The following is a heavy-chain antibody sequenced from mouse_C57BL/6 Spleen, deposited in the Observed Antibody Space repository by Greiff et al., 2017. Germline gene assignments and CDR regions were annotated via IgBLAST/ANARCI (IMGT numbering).Heavy chain of an antibody. CDR1: GYAFSSSW. V-gene: IGHV1-82*01. CDR3: ARFGNWDSMDY. D-gene: IGHD4-1*01. Sequence: VHLVESGPELVKPGASVKISCKASGYAFSSSWMNWVKQRPGKGLEWIGRIYPGDGDTNYNGKFKGKATLTADKSSSTAYMQLSSLTSEDSAVYFCARFGNWDSMDYWGQGTSVTVSS. J-gene: IGHJ4*01. CDR2: IYPGDGDT.